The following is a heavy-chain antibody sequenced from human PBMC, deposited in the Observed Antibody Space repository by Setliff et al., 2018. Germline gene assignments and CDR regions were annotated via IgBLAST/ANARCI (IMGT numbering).Heavy chain of an antibody. CDR2: MNPNSGNT. Sequence: ASVKVSCKASGGTFTSYDINWVRQATGQGLEWMGWMNPNSGNTGYAQKFQGRVTMTRNTSISTAYMELSSLRSEDTAVYYCARGGGSSYGYDFDYWGQGTLVTVSS. CDR1: GGTFTSYD. J-gene: IGHJ4*02. V-gene: IGHV1-8*02. D-gene: IGHD5-18*01. CDR3: ARGGGSSYGYDFDY.